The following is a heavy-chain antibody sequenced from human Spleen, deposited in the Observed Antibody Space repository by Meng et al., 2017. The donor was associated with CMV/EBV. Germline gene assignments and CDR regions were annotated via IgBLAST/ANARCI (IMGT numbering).Heavy chain of an antibody. CDR3: AYRVPVYVFNS. D-gene: IGHD5/OR15-5a*01. Sequence: CSFSGFSLSSSGVAVAWIRQPPGKALEWLAIVYWNDDKYYRPSLSSRLTVTKDTSRNQVVLTMTNMDPVDTATYYCAYRVPVYVFNSWGQGILVTVSS. CDR1: GFSLSSSGVA. J-gene: IGHJ4*02. V-gene: IGHV2-5*01. CDR2: VYWNDDK.